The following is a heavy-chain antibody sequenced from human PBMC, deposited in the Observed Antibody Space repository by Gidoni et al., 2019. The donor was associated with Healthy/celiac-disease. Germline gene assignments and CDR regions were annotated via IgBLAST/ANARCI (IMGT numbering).Heavy chain of an antibody. J-gene: IGHJ4*02. CDR3: ARAPWVPSSSSVNFDY. CDR1: GFTFSSIG. Sequence: EVQLVESGGGLVKPGGSLRLPCASSGFTFSSIGMTWVRQAPGKGLEWVSAMSRSSTYIYYADSVTCRFTISRDNAKNSLSLQMNSLRAEDTAVYYCARAPWVPSSSSVNFDYWGQGTLVTVSS. D-gene: IGHD6-6*01. V-gene: IGHV3-21*01. CDR2: MSRSSTYI.